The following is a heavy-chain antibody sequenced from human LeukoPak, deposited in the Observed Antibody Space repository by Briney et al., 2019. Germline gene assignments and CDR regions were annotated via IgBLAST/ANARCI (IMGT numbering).Heavy chain of an antibody. CDR2: IYHSGST. CDR3: ARVLGGSGGYFLNPSWYMDV. CDR1: GYSISSGYY. D-gene: IGHD3-10*01. V-gene: IGHV4-38-2*02. Sequence: SETLSLTCTVSGYSISSGYYWGWIRQPPGKGLEWIGSIYHSGSTYYNPSLKSRVTISVDTSKNQFSLKLSSVPDADTAVYYCARVLGGSGGYFLNPSWYMDVWGKGTTVTVSS. J-gene: IGHJ6*03.